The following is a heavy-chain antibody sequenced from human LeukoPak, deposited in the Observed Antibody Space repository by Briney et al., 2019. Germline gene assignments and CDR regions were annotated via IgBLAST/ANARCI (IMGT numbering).Heavy chain of an antibody. CDR3: GKKEGETYSSWYMDV. V-gene: IGHV3-23*01. CDR2: IIGSGGTT. Sequence: PGGSLGLSCAASGFSFGSFAMSWVRQAPGKGLEWVSGIIGSGGTTFYADSVKGRFTISRDNSKNTLYLQMNSLRAEDTAIYCCGKKEGETYSSWYMDVWGKGTTVTVSS. J-gene: IGHJ6*03. CDR1: GFSFGSFA. D-gene: IGHD2-15*01.